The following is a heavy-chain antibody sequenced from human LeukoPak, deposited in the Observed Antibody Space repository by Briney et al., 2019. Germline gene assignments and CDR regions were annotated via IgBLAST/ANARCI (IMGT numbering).Heavy chain of an antibody. CDR1: GLTVSSNY. D-gene: IGHD3-10*01. V-gene: IGHV3-66*01. CDR2: IYSQGST. Sequence: NPGGSLRLSCAASGLTVSSNYITYVRQHPGQTLEWVSGIYSQGSTYTTDTATGRYTHTRDNSKHTLYLQMNSLRAEDTAVYYCAREGGRGSFYDWGQGTLVTVSS. CDR3: AREGGRGSFYD. J-gene: IGHJ4*02.